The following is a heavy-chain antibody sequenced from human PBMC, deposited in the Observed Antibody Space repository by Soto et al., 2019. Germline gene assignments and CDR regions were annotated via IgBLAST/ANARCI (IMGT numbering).Heavy chain of an antibody. D-gene: IGHD5-18*01. CDR3: ARDGYSYGYYDY. V-gene: IGHV3-23*01. J-gene: IGHJ4*02. CDR2: ISGSGGTT. Sequence: EVQVLESGGGLVQPGGSLRLSCAASGFTFSSFAMSWVRQAPGKGLEWVSTISGSGGTTYYADSVKGRFTISRDNSKNTLYLQMNSLRAEDTAVYYCARDGYSYGYYDYWGQGTLVTVSS. CDR1: GFTFSSFA.